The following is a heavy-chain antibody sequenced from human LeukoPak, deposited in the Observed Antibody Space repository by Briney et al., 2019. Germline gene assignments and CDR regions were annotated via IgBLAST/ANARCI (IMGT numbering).Heavy chain of an antibody. J-gene: IGHJ3*02. Sequence: GGSLRLSCAASGFTFSSYAMHWVRQAPGKGLEWVAVISYDGSNKYYADSVKGRFTISRDNSKSTLYLQMNSLRVEDTAVYYCAKVFLVGSSFDAFDIWGQGTMVTVSS. CDR2: ISYDGSNK. V-gene: IGHV3-30-3*01. CDR3: AKVFLVGSSFDAFDI. CDR1: GFTFSSYA. D-gene: IGHD6-13*01.